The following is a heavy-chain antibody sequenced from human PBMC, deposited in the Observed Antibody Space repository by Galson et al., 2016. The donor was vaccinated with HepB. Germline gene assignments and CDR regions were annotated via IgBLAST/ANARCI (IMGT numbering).Heavy chain of an antibody. V-gene: IGHV4-59*01. CDR2: ACHDGGT. J-gene: IGHJ4*02. CDR3: AREVGRLVDY. Sequence: SETLSLTCTVSGGSIGSYCWGWIRQSPGKGLEWIGYACHDGGTGYNPSFKSRVTMSLDKSNKQLSLKLTSVTAADTAVYFRAREVGRLVDYWGQGTVVTVSS. CDR1: GGSIGSYC. D-gene: IGHD3-10*01.